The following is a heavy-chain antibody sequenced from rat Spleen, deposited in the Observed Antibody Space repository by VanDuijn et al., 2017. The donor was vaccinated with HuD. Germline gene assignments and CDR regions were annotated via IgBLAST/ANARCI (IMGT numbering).Heavy chain of an antibody. Sequence: EVQLQESGPGLVKPSQSLSLTCSVTGYSITSSYRWNWIRKFPGNKLEWMGYINSAGSTNYNPSLKSRISITRDTSKNQFFLQVNSVTTEDTATYYCAKTTVAYYYITDAWGQGASVTVSS. D-gene: IGHD1-3*01. CDR2: INSAGST. CDR3: AKTTVAYYYITDA. CDR1: GYSITSSYR. V-gene: IGHV3-3*01. J-gene: IGHJ4*01.